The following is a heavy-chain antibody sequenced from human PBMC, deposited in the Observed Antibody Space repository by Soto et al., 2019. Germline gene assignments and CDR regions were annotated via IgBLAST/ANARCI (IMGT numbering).Heavy chain of an antibody. V-gene: IGHV3-33*01. J-gene: IGHJ4*02. CDR3: ARVSGSYTGAFDY. D-gene: IGHD1-26*01. Sequence: WWSLRLSCAASGFTFSSYGMHWVRQAPGKGLEWVAVIWYDGSNKYYADSVKGRFTISRDNSKNTLYLQMNSLRAEDTAVYYCARVSGSYTGAFDYWGQGTLVTVS. CDR1: GFTFSSYG. CDR2: IWYDGSNK.